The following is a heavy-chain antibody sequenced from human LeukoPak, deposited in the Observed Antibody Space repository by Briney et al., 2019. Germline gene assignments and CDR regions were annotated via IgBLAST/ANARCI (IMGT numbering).Heavy chain of an antibody. CDR3: ARDNSSVFDH. D-gene: IGHD6-6*01. CDR1: GFALSSYW. Sequence: GGSLRLSCGASGFALSSYWMHWVRQAPGKGLVWVSTIKSDGRSASYADSVRGRFTISRDNAKNTVFLQMGSLRAEDTAVYYCARDNSSVFDHWGQGALVTVSS. V-gene: IGHV3-74*01. CDR2: IKSDGRSA. J-gene: IGHJ5*02.